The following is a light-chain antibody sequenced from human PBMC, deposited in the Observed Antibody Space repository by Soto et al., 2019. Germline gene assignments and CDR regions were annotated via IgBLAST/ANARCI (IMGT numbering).Light chain of an antibody. CDR1: QSISSN. Sequence: IVMTQSPVTLSVSPGERATLSCRASQSISSNLAWYQQKPGRAPRLLIHGASTRATGIPARFSGSGSGTEFSLTISSLQSEDFADYYWQQYNNWPLTFGGGTKVEIK. V-gene: IGKV3-15*01. CDR3: QQYNNWPLT. CDR2: GAS. J-gene: IGKJ4*01.